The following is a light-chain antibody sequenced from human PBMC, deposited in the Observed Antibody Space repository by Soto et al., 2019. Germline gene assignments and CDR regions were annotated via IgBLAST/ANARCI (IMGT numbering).Light chain of an antibody. CDR3: QQYGSSRT. CDR1: QSVSSSY. J-gene: IGKJ5*01. V-gene: IGKV3-20*01. Sequence: EIVLTQSPGTLSLSPGERATLSCRASQSVSSSYLAWYQQKPGQAPRLLIYGASSRATGIPDRFSGSGSGTAFTLTNSRLEPEDFAVYYCQQYGSSRTFGQGTRLEIK. CDR2: GAS.